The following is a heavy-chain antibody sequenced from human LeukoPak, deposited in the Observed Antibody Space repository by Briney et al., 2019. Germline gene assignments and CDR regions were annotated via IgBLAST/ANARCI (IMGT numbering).Heavy chain of an antibody. CDR1: GGSFSSYS. V-gene: IGHV4-59*01. J-gene: IGHJ5*02. CDR2: FYYSGST. D-gene: IGHD3-9*01. CDR3: ARGGYYDILTGYYNWFDP. Sequence: SETLSLTCPSPGGSFSSYSWSWFRHPPGKGLDGIGFFYYSGSTNYNPSLKSRVTISVDTSKNQFSLKLSSVTAADTAVYYCARGGYYDILTGYYNWFDPWGQGTLVTVSS.